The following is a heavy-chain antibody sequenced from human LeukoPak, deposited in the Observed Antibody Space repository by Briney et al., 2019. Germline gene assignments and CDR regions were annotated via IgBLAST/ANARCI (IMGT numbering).Heavy chain of an antibody. CDR1: GFILSSHE. CDR2: SSSSGSTR. CDR3: VRESRIYDSSGYLLGDAFDI. J-gene: IGHJ3*02. V-gene: IGHV3-48*03. Sequence: GGSLRLSCAASGFILSSHEMNWVRQAPGKGLKWVSYSSSSGSTRYYADSVKGRFTISRDNAKKSLYLQMNSLRAEDTAVYFCVRESRIYDSSGYLLGDAFDIWGQGTLVTVSS. D-gene: IGHD3-22*01.